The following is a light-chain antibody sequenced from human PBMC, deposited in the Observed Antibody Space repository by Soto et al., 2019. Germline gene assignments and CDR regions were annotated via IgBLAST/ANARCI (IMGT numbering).Light chain of an antibody. J-gene: IGLJ2*01. CDR3: SSYTSSSTRV. CDR1: SSDVGGYNY. Sequence: QSALTQPASVSGSPGQSITLSCTGTSSDVGGYNYVSWYQQHPGKAPKLMIYDVSNRPAGVSNRFSGSNSGNPASLTISGHQAEDEADYYCSSYTSSSTRVFGGGTKLTVL. CDR2: DVS. V-gene: IGLV2-14*01.